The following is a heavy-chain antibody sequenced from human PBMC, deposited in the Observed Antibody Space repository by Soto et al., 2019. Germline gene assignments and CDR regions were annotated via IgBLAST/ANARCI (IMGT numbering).Heavy chain of an antibody. CDR1: GFAFDAYI. D-gene: IGHD6-13*01. V-gene: IGHV3-48*01. CDR2: INPRGLTT. J-gene: IGHJ6*02. CDR3: ATWYRSYYYGVDV. Sequence: QLVESGGGLVQPGGSLRLSCAASGFAFDAYIMNWVRRPPGKGLEWVASINPRGLTTYYADSVRGRFTISRDDHRESLFLQIKNVRPEDTAVYCCATWYRSYYYGVDVWGQGTTVTVSS.